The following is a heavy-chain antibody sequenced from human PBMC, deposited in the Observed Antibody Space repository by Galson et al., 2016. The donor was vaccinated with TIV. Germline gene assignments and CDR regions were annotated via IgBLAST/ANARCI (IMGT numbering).Heavy chain of an antibody. CDR1: GSSFTNYW. CDR3: ARHPLSRAFDI. Sequence: QSGAEVTKPGESLKISCKGSGSSFTNYWIAWVRHMPGKGLGWMGIIYPADSDTRYSPSFQGQVTISANKSISTAYVQWRSLKASDTAMYFCARHPLSRAFDIWGQGTVVTVSS. J-gene: IGHJ3*02. CDR2: IYPADSDT. V-gene: IGHV5-51*01.